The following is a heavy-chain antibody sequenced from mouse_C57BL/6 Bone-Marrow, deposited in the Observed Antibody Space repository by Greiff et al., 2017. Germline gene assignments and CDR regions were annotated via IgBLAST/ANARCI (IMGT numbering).Heavy chain of an antibody. CDR3: AASGTYGPFAY. CDR1: GFNIKDDY. J-gene: IGHJ3*01. V-gene: IGHV14-4*01. Sequence: EVQLQQSGAELVRPGASVKLSCTASGFNIKDDYMHWVKQRPEQGLEWIGWIDPENGDTDYAPKFQGKATITADTSSNTAYLQLSSLTSEDTAVYYCAASGTYGPFAYWGQGTLVAVSA. D-gene: IGHD5-1*01. CDR2: IDPENGDT.